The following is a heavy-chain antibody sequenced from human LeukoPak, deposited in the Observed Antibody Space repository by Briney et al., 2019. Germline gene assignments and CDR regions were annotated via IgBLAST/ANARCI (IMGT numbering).Heavy chain of an antibody. D-gene: IGHD3-22*01. CDR3: AREHYYDSSGFFDY. J-gene: IGHJ4*02. V-gene: IGHV3-53*04. Sequence: GGSLRLSCAASGFTVSSNYMSWVRQAPGKGLEWVSVIYSGGSTYYADSVKGRFTISRHNSKNTLYLQMNSLRAEDTAVYYCAREHYYDSSGFFDYWGQGTLVTVSS. CDR2: IYSGGST. CDR1: GFTVSSNY.